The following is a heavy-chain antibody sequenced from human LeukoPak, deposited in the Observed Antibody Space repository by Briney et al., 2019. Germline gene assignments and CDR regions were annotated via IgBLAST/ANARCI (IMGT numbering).Heavy chain of an antibody. CDR2: ISSTSATI. CDR1: GYRFGDYS. CDR3: ARDYQRYCSSTSCSFDY. Sequence: GGSLRLSCAASGYRFGDYSVNWVRQAPGKGLEWLSYISSTSATIYYADSVKGRFTISRDNAKNSLYLQMNSLRAEDTAVYYCARDYQRYCSSTSCSFDYWGQGTLVTVSS. V-gene: IGHV3-48*04. D-gene: IGHD2-2*01. J-gene: IGHJ4*02.